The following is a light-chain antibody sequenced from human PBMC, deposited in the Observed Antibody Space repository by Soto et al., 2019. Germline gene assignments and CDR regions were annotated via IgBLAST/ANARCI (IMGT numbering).Light chain of an antibody. V-gene: IGLV4-60*02. CDR2: LEGSGSY. CDR1: SGHSSYI. J-gene: IGLJ3*02. CDR3: ETWDSNIHWV. Sequence: QLVLTQSSSASASLGSSVKLTCTLSSGHSSYIIAWHQQQPGKAPRYLMKLEGSGSYNKGSGVPDRFSGSNSGADRYLTISNLQFEDEADYYCETWDSNIHWVFGGGTKVTVL.